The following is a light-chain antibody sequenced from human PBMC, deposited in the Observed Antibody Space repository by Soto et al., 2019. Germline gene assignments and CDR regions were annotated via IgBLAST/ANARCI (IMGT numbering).Light chain of an antibody. CDR1: QSISSW. CDR3: QQYNSYPIT. J-gene: IGKJ5*01. CDR2: DAS. V-gene: IGKV1-5*01. Sequence: DIPMTQSPSTLSASVGDRVTITCRASQSISSWLAWYQQKPGKAPKLLIYDASSLESGVPSRFSGSGSGTEFTLTISSLQPDDFATYYCQQYNSYPITFGQGTRLVIK.